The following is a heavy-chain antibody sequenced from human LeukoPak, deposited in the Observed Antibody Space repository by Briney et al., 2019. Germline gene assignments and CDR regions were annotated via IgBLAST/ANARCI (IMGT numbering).Heavy chain of an antibody. J-gene: IGHJ4*02. D-gene: IGHD3-3*01. CDR3: ARVWSGYSNSDY. CDR2: ISSSGSTI. V-gene: IGHV3-48*01. CDR1: GFIFSSYV. Sequence: GGSLRLSCAASGFIFSSYVMTWVRQAPGKGLESVSYISSSGSTILYTDSVKGRFTISRDNAKNSLYLQMNSLRGEDTAVYYCARVWSGYSNSDYWGQGTLVTVSA.